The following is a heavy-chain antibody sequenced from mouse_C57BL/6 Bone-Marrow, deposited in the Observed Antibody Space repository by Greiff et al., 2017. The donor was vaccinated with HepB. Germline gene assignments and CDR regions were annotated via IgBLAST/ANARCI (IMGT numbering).Heavy chain of an antibody. D-gene: IGHD2-3*01. CDR3: AREDGP. J-gene: IGHJ3*01. CDR1: GYSITSGYY. V-gene: IGHV3-6*01. CDR2: ISYDGSN. Sequence: EVKLMESGPGLVKPSQSLSLTCSVTGYSITSGYYWNWIRQFPGNKLEWMGYISYDGSNNYNPSLKNRISITRDTSKNQFFLKLNSVTTEDTATYYCAREDGPWGQGTLVTVSA.